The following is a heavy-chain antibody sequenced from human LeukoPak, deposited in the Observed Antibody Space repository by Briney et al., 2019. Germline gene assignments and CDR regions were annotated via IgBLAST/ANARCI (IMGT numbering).Heavy chain of an antibody. CDR2: INPNSGGT. J-gene: IGHJ5*02. D-gene: IGHD1-7*01. Sequence: ASVKISCKASGYTLTGYYMHWVRQAPGRGLEWMGWINPNSGGTNYAQKFQGRVTMTRDTSISTAYMELSRLRSDDTAVYYCAREEEISITGTVNWFDPWGQGTLVTVSS. V-gene: IGHV1-2*02. CDR3: AREEEISITGTVNWFDP. CDR1: GYTLTGYY.